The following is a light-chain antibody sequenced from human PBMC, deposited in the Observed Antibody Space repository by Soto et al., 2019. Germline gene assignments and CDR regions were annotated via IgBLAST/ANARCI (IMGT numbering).Light chain of an antibody. V-gene: IGKV4-1*01. CDR3: QQYYSTPWT. J-gene: IGKJ1*01. CDR1: QSGLYSSNNKNY. Sequence: DIVMTQSPDSLAVSLGERATINCKSSQSGLYSSNNKNYLAWYQQKPGQPPKLLIYSASTRESGVPDRFSCSGSGTDFTLTISSLQAEDVAVYYCQQYYSTPWTFGQGTKVEIK. CDR2: SAS.